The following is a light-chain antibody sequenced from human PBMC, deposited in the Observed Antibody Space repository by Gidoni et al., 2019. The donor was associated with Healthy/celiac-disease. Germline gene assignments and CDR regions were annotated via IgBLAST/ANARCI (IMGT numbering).Light chain of an antibody. Sequence: EIVFTQSPGPLSLSLGERATLSCSASQSVSRSYLAWYQPKPGQAPRLLTYAESSRATGSPDRFSGSGSGTDFTLTISRLEPEDFAVYYCQQYGSSPGFTFGPGTKVEIK. CDR3: QQYGSSPGFT. V-gene: IGKV3-20*01. CDR2: AES. J-gene: IGKJ3*01. CDR1: QSVSRSY.